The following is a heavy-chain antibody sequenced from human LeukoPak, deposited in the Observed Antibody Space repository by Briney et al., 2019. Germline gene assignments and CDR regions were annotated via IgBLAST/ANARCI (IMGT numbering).Heavy chain of an antibody. V-gene: IGHV1-8*02. J-gene: IGHJ6*02. CDR1: EYTFTDYY. CDR3: ARRGRVYIPLNRRYYYGMDV. CDR2: TNPDGGFT. Sequence: ASVKVSCKASEYTFTDYYIHWMRQAPGQGLEWIGWTNPDGGFTSYAQKFQGRVTMTRNTSISTAYMELSSLRSEDTAVYYCARRGRVYIPLNRRYYYGMDVWGQGTTVTVSS. D-gene: IGHD5/OR15-5a*01.